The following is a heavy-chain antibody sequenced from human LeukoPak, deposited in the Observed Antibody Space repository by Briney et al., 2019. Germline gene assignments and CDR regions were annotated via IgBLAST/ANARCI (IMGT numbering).Heavy chain of an antibody. Sequence: ASVKVSCKASGYTFTSYYMHWVRQAPGQGLEWMGIINPSGGSTSYAQKFQGRVTMTRDTSTSTVYMELSSLRSEDTAVYYCARGARVLKYCGGGSCYESNWFDPWGQGTLVTVSS. CDR1: GYTFTSYY. V-gene: IGHV1-46*01. D-gene: IGHD2-15*01. J-gene: IGHJ5*02. CDR3: ARGARVLKYCGGGSCYESNWFDP. CDR2: INPSGGST.